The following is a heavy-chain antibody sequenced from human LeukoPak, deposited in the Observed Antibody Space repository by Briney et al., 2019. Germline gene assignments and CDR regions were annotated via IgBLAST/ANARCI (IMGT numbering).Heavy chain of an antibody. CDR2: INHSGST. V-gene: IGHV4-34*01. D-gene: IGHD5-18*01. CDR3: ARTTKGGYTSAYFYYYYMDV. Sequence: SETLSLTCAVYGGSFSGYYWSWIRQPPGKGLEWIGEINHSGSTNYNPSLKSRVTISVDTSKNQFSLKLSSVTAADTAVYYCARTTKGGYTSAYFYYYYMDVWGKGTTVTISS. J-gene: IGHJ6*03. CDR1: GGSFSGYY.